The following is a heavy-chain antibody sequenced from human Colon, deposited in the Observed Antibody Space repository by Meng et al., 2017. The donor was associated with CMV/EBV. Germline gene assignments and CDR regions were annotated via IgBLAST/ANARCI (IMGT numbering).Heavy chain of an antibody. D-gene: IGHD3-3*01. V-gene: IGHV4-59*12. CDR2: IYYSGST. Sequence: ESLKISCAASGFTFSNYWMTWLRQAPGKGLEWIGYIYYSGSTNYNPSLKSRLTILRDTSENQFSLKLTSVTAADTAMYYCARVVIRSGYPYFFDYWGQGALVTVSS. CDR1: GFTFSNYW. CDR3: ARVVIRSGYPYFFDY. J-gene: IGHJ4*02.